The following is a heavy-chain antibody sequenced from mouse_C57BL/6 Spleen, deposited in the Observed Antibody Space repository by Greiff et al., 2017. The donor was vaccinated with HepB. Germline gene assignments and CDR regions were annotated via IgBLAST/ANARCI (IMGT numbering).Heavy chain of an antibody. V-gene: IGHV5-12*01. J-gene: IGHJ2*01. CDR3: ARRSSGPYYFDY. CDR1: GFTFSDYY. CDR2: ISNGGGST. D-gene: IGHD3-2*02. Sequence: EVQLVESGGGLVQPGGSLKLSCAASGFTFSDYYMYWVRQTPEKRLEWVAYISNGGGSTYYPDTVKGRFTISRDNAKNTLYLQMSRLKSEDTAMYYCARRSSGPYYFDYWGQGTTLTVSS.